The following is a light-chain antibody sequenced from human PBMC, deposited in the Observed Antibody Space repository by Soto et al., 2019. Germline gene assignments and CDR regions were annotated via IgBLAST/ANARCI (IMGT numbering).Light chain of an antibody. CDR3: QSYDSSLSGSWV. Sequence: QSVLTQPASVSGSPGQSITISCTGTSSDVGGYDYVSWYQHHPGKAPKLTIYEVSNRPSGVSNRFSGSKSGNTASLTISGLQAEDEADYYCQSYDSSLSGSWVFGGGTKLTVL. J-gene: IGLJ3*02. V-gene: IGLV2-14*01. CDR2: EVS. CDR1: SSDVGGYDY.